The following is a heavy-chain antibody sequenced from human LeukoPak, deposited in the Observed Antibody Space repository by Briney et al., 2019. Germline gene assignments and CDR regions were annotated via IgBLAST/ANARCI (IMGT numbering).Heavy chain of an antibody. Sequence: GGSLRLSSAASGFTSSSYEMNWVGHAQGQGLDWGSYISSSGRTISYADHVKGRFTISRDNAKNSLYLQMNSLRAEETAVYYRAELGITMIGGVWGKGTTVTISS. CDR1: GFTSSSYE. J-gene: IGHJ6*04. CDR3: AELGITMIGGV. V-gene: IGHV3-48*03. CDR2: ISSSGRTI. D-gene: IGHD3-10*02.